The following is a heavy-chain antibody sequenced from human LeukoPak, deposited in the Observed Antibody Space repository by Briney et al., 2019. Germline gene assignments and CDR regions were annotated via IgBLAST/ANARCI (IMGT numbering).Heavy chain of an antibody. D-gene: IGHD2-2*01. Sequence: ASVKVSCKASGYTFTGYYMHWVRQAPGQGLEWMGWINPNSGGTNYAQKFQGRVTMTRDTSISTAYMELSRLRSDDTAVYYCARDRPTGYCSRTSCLEGYYYYYMDVWGKGTTVTVSS. CDR3: ARDRPTGYCSRTSCLEGYYYYYMDV. CDR1: GYTFTGYY. CDR2: INPNSGGT. J-gene: IGHJ6*03. V-gene: IGHV1-2*02.